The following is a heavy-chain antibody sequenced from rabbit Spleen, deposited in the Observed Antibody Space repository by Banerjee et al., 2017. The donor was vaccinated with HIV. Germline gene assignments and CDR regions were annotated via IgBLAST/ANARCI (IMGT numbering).Heavy chain of an antibody. D-gene: IGHD6-1*01. V-gene: IGHV1S45*01. CDR1: GFSFSSSYW. CDR2: IGGGSAGRV. CDR3: ARSPNGDDDYAGYAFYYFDL. J-gene: IGHJ4*01. Sequence: QEQLEESGGDLVKPEGSLTLTCTVSGFSFSSSYWICWVRQAPGKGLEWIACIGGGSAGRVHVANWAKGRFTISKTSSTTVTLQMTSLTAADTATYFCARSPNGDDDYAGYAFYYFDLWGQGTLVTVS.